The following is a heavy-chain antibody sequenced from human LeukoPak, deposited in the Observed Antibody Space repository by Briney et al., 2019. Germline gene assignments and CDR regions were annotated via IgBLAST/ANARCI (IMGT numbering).Heavy chain of an antibody. CDR3: ARDRGDSSGYYLFY. CDR1: GYTLTELS. V-gene: IGHV1-24*01. D-gene: IGHD3-22*01. J-gene: IGHJ4*02. Sequence: ASVKVSCKVSGYTLTELSMHWVRQAPGKGLEWMGGFDPEDGETIYAQKFQGRVTMTRDTSTSTVYMELSSLRSEDTAVYYCARDRGDSSGYYLFYWGQGTLVTVSS. CDR2: FDPEDGET.